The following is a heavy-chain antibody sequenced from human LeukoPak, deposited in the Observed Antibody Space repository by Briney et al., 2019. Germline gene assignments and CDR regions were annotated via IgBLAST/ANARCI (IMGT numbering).Heavy chain of an antibody. V-gene: IGHV3-21*01. D-gene: IGHD2/OR15-2a*01. J-gene: IGHJ5*02. CDR3: ARSPTFRGWFDP. Sequence: GGSLRLSCAASGFTFSSYSMNWVRQAPGKGLEWVSSISSSSSYIYYADSVKGRFTISRDNAKNSLYLQMNSLRAEDTAVYYCARSPTFRGWFDPWGQGTLVTVSS. CDR1: GFTFSSYS. CDR2: ISSSSSYI.